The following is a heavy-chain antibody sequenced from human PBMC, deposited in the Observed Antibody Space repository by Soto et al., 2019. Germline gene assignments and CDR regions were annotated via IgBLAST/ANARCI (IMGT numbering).Heavy chain of an antibody. CDR2: LANDESDQ. CDR1: GFTFHGYG. J-gene: IGHJ4*02. Sequence: QVQLVESGGGVVQPGRSLRLSCAASGFTFHGYGMHWVRQSPGEGLEWVAVLANDESDQYFADSVKGRFTISRDNSKNTLYLQLDSLRPEDTAVYYCARSIGGSSYYPPDYWGQGTLVTVSS. D-gene: IGHD6-13*01. CDR3: ARSIGGSSYYPPDY. V-gene: IGHV3-30*03.